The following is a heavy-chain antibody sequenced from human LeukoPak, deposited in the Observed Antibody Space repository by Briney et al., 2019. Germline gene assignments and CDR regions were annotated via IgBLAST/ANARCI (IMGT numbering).Heavy chain of an antibody. J-gene: IGHJ6*03. D-gene: IGHD6-13*01. CDR1: GGSISSYY. CDR3: ASTRPPYSSSCYYYYYYMDV. Sequence: PSETLSLTCTVSGGSISSYYWSWIRQPAGKGLEWIGRIYTSGSTNYNPSLKSRVTMSVDTSKNQFSLKLSSVTAADTAAYYYASTRPPYSSSCYYYYYYMDVWGKGTMVTVSS. V-gene: IGHV4-4*07. CDR2: IYTSGST.